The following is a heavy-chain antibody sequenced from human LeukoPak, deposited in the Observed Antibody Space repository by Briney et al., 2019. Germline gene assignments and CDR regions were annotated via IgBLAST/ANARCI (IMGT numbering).Heavy chain of an antibody. CDR2: MYQSGST. Sequence: SETLSLTCTVSGYSIRNGYYWGWIRQPPGTGLEWIGCMYQSGSTYYNPSLKSRVTISVDTSKNHFSLKLSSVTAADTAVYYCARVPGPNWFDPWGQGTLVTVSS. J-gene: IGHJ5*02. V-gene: IGHV4-38-2*02. CDR1: GYSIRNGYY. CDR3: ARVPGPNWFDP.